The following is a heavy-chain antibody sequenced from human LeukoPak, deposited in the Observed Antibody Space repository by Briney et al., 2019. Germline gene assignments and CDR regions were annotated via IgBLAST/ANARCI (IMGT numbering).Heavy chain of an antibody. J-gene: IGHJ2*01. CDR1: GGSFSGYY. V-gene: IGHV4-34*01. D-gene: IGHD6-19*01. CDR2: INHSGST. CDR3: AGLKVAVAAPVWYFDL. Sequence: SETLSLTCAVYGGSFSGYYWSWIRQPPGKGLEWIGEINHSGSTNYNPSLKSRVTISVDTSKNQFSLKLSSVTAADTAVYYCAGLKVAVAAPVWYFDLWGRGTLVTVSS.